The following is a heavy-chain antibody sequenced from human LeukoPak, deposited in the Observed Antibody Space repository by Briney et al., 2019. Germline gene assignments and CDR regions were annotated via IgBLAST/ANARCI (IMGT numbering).Heavy chain of an antibody. CDR1: GYTFTSYD. D-gene: IGHD6-19*01. J-gene: IGHJ6*03. CDR3: ARGTTGWIYYYYYYMDV. CDR2: MNPNSGNT. Sequence: PVASVKVSCKASGYTFTSYDINWVRQATGQGLEWMGWMNPNSGNTGYAQKFQGRVTMTRNTSISTAYMELSSLRSEDTAVYYCARGTTGWIYYYYYYMDVWGKGTTVTVSS. V-gene: IGHV1-8*01.